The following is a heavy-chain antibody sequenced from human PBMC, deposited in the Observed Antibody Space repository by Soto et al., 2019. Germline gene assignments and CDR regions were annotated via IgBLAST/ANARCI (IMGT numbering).Heavy chain of an antibody. CDR3: AKATPAELYYDILTGYSGLLDY. D-gene: IGHD3-9*01. V-gene: IGHV3-30-3*01. J-gene: IGHJ4*02. CDR1: GFTFSSYA. CDR2: ISYDGSNK. Sequence: GGSLRLSCAASGFTFSSYAMHWVRQAPGKGLEWVAVISYDGSNKYYADSVKGRFTISRDNSKNTLYLQMNSLRAEDTAGYYCAKATPAELYYDILTGYSGLLDYWGQGTLVTVSS.